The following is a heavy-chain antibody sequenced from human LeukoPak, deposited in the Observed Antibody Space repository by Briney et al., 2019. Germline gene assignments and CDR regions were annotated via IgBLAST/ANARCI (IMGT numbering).Heavy chain of an antibody. CDR1: GSSISSYY. Sequence: SETLSLTCTVSGSSISSYYWSWIRQPPGKGLEWIGYIYYSGSTNYNPSLKSRVTISVDTSKKQFSLKLSSVTAADTAVYYCARSKDILTGYCFDYWGQGTLVTVSS. D-gene: IGHD3-9*01. J-gene: IGHJ4*02. CDR3: ARSKDILTGYCFDY. V-gene: IGHV4-59*01. CDR2: IYYSGST.